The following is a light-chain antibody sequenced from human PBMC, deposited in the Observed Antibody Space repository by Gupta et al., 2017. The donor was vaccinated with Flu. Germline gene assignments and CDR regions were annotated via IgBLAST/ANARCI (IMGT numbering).Light chain of an antibody. V-gene: IGLV1-47*01. J-gene: IGLJ3*02. CDR2: SNN. Sequence: QSVLTHPPSASGTPGQRVTISCSGSSSNIGSNYVYWYLHLPGTAPKLLIYSNNQRPSGVPDRFSGAKSGTSASLAISGLRSEDEADYYCAAWDDSLSGWVFGGGTKLTVL. CDR1: SSNIGSNY. CDR3: AAWDDSLSGWV.